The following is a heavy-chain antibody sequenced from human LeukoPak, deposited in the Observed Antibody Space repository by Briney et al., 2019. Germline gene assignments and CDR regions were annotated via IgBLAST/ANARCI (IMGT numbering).Heavy chain of an antibody. CDR2: IYYSGTT. Sequence: SETLSLTCTVSTGSISSSSYYWGWIRQPPGKGLEWIGSIYYSGTTYYNPSLKSRVTISLDTSKNQFSLKLSSVTAADTAVYYCARDKGGLGRGYYYMDVWGKGTTVTVSS. D-gene: IGHD3/OR15-3a*01. V-gene: IGHV4-39*07. CDR1: TGSISSSSYY. CDR3: ARDKGGLGRGYYYMDV. J-gene: IGHJ6*03.